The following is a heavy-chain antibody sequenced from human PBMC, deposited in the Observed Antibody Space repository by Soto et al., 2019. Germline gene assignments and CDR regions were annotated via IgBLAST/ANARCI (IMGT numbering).Heavy chain of an antibody. CDR3: ARGGYGDFDY. CDR1: GGSFSGYY. J-gene: IGHJ4*02. Sequence: PSETLSLTCAVYGGSFSGYYWSWIRQPPGKGLEWIGEINHSGSTNYNPSLKSRVTISVDTSKNQFSLKLSSVTAADTAVYYCARGGYGDFDYWGQGTLVTVSS. V-gene: IGHV4-34*01. D-gene: IGHD4-17*01. CDR2: INHSGST.